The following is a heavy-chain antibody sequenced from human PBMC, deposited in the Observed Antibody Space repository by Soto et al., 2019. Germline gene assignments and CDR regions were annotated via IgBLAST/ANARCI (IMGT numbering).Heavy chain of an antibody. Sequence: GGSLRLSCAASGSTFSSYAMSCVRQAPGKGLEWVSAISGSGGSTYYADSVKGRFTISRDNSKNTLYLQMNSLRAEDTAVYYCAKDLRSSSWIVDYWGQGTLVTVSS. J-gene: IGHJ4*02. CDR1: GSTFSSYA. V-gene: IGHV3-23*01. CDR2: ISGSGGST. CDR3: AKDLRSSSWIVDY. D-gene: IGHD6-13*01.